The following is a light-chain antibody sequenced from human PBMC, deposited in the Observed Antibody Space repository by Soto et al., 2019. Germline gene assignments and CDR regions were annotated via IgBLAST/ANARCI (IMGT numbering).Light chain of an antibody. CDR1: QSVSSNY. CDR2: GAT. V-gene: IGKV3-20*01. Sequence: EIVLTQSPGTLSLSPGERATLSCRASQSVSSNYLAWYQQRPGQAPGLLIYGATSRATGIPDRFRGSGSGTDSTLTISGLEPEDFAVYYCHQYGSSRTFGQGTKVDIK. CDR3: HQYGSSRT. J-gene: IGKJ1*01.